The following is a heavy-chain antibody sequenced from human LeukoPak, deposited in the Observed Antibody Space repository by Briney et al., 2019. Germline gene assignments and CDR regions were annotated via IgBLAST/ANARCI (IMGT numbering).Heavy chain of an antibody. CDR1: GFTFSSYS. Sequence: GGSLRLSCAASGFTFSSYSMHWVRQAPGKGLEWVAVIPYDGDNKNYADSVKGRFTISRDSSKNALYLQMNSLRTEYTAVYYCARDPGNYAYFDNWGQGTLVTVSS. V-gene: IGHV3-30-3*01. J-gene: IGHJ4*02. CDR2: IPYDGDNK. CDR3: ARDPGNYAYFDN. D-gene: IGHD1-7*01.